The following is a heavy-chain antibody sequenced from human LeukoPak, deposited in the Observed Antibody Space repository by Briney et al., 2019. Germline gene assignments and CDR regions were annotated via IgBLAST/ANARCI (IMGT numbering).Heavy chain of an antibody. Sequence: SETLSLTCTVSGGSISSYYWSWIRQPPGKGLEWIGYIYYSGSTNYNPSLKSRVTISVDTSKNQFSLKLSSVTAADTAVYYCASGTSPHYYYYGMDVWGQGTTVTVSS. D-gene: IGHD6-13*01. CDR3: ASGTSPHYYYYGMDV. J-gene: IGHJ6*02. V-gene: IGHV4-59*08. CDR1: GGSISSYY. CDR2: IYYSGST.